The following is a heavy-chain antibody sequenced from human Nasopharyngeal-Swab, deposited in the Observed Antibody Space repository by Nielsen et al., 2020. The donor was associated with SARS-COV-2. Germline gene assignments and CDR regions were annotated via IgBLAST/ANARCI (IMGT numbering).Heavy chain of an antibody. V-gene: IGHV3-21*06. D-gene: IGHD4-17*01. J-gene: IGHJ5*01. Sequence: GESLKISCAASGFTFSDYYMIWIRQAPGKGLEWVSSISPTSDYIYYAESVKGRFTISRDNAKNSLFLQMNSLRAEETAIYYCVRGSYGHYDSWGQGALITVSS. CDR1: GFTFSDYY. CDR3: VRGSYGHYDS. CDR2: ISPTSDYI.